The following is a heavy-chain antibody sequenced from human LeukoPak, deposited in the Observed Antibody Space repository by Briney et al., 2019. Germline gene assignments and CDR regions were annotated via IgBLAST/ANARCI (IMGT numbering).Heavy chain of an antibody. Sequence: GGSLRLSCAASGFTFSTYSMNWVRQAPGKGLEWVASINQDGSEKYYLDSVKGRFTISRDNAKNSLYLQMNSLRDEDTAVYSCARDGVRDGLYFDRWGQGTLVTVSS. CDR1: GFTFSTYS. CDR3: ARDGVRDGLYFDR. D-gene: IGHD5-24*01. J-gene: IGHJ4*02. CDR2: INQDGSEK. V-gene: IGHV3-7*01.